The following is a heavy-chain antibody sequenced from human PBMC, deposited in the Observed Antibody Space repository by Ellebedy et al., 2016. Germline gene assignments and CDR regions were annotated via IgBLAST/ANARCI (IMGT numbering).Heavy chain of an antibody. D-gene: IGHD3-3*01. CDR1: GYTFTSYG. Sequence: ASVKVSXKASGYTFTSYGISCVRQAPGQGLEWMGIINPSGGSTRCAQKFQGRVTMTRDTSTSTVYMELSSLRSDDTAVYYCARGHTIFGVVMHFDYWGQGTLVTVSS. J-gene: IGHJ4*02. V-gene: IGHV1-46*01. CDR2: INPSGGST. CDR3: ARGHTIFGVVMHFDY.